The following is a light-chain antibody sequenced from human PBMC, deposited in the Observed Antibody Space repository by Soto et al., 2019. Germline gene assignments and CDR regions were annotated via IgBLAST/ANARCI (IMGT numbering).Light chain of an antibody. CDR2: LGS. Sequence: DIVMTKSPLSLLVTPGEPASISCRSSQRLLHSNGYNYLDWYLQKPGQSPQLLIYLGSNRASGVHDRFSGSGSGTDFTLKISRVEAEDVGVHYCMQALQTPPYTFGQGTKLEIK. V-gene: IGKV2-28*01. CDR1: QRLLHSNGYNY. J-gene: IGKJ2*01. CDR3: MQALQTPPYT.